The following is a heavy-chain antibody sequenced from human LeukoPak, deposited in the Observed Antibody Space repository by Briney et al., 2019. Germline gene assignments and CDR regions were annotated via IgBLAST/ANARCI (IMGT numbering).Heavy chain of an antibody. J-gene: IGHJ4*02. CDR1: GYTFTSYD. D-gene: IGHD3-9*01. CDR2: MNPNSGNT. CDR3: ARGSRYFDWLLYGYYFDY. Sequence: VASVKVSCTASGYTFTSYDINWVRQATGQGLEWMGWMNPNSGNTGYAQKFQGRVTMTRNTSISTAYMELSSLRSEDTAVYYCARGSRYFDWLLYGYYFDYWGQGTLVTVSS. V-gene: IGHV1-8*01.